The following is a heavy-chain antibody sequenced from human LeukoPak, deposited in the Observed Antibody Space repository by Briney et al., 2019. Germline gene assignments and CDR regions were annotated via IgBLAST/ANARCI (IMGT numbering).Heavy chain of an antibody. CDR2: INSDGSWT. CDR1: GFTFSSYW. J-gene: IGHJ4*02. CDR3: VSFYETY. D-gene: IGHD2/OR15-2a*01. Sequence: GGSLRLSCAASGFTFSSYWMNWVRQAPGKGLVWVSHINSDGSWTSYADSVKGRFTTSKDNAKNTVYLQMNSLRAEDTAVYYCVSFYETYWGRGTLVTVSS. V-gene: IGHV3-74*01.